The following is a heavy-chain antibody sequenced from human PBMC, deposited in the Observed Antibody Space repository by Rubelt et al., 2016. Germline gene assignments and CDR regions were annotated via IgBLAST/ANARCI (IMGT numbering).Heavy chain of an antibody. CDR3: ARDRSSGWYPDY. Sequence: GKGLEWVSYISSSSSYTNYADPVKGRFTISRDNSKNTLYLQMNSLRAEDTAVYYCARDRSSGWYPDYWGQGTLVTVSS. V-gene: IGHV3-11*05. J-gene: IGHJ4*02. CDR2: ISSSSSYT. D-gene: IGHD6-19*01.